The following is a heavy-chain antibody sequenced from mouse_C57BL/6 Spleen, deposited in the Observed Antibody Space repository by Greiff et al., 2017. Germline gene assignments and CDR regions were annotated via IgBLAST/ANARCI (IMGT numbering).Heavy chain of an antibody. CDR2: IDPENGDT. V-gene: IGHV14-4*01. CDR1: GFNIKDDY. CDR3: TTGNYGYFDV. J-gene: IGHJ1*03. Sequence: EVKLMESGAELVRPGASVKLSCTASGFNIKDDYMHWVKQRPEQGLEWIGWIDPENGDTEYASKFQGKATITADTSSNTAYLQLSSLTSEDTAVYYCTTGNYGYFDVWGTGTTVTVSS.